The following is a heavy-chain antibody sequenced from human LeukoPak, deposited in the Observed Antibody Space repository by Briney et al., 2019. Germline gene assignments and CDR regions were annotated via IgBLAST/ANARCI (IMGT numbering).Heavy chain of an antibody. D-gene: IGHD3-10*01. CDR2: ISSSSSYI. CDR3: ASFGIKGRGVIRTPQYYFDY. Sequence: PGGSLRLTCAASGFTFSSYSMNWVRQAPGKGLEWVSSISSSSSYIYYADSVKGRFTISRDNAKNSLYLQMNSLRAEDTAVYYCASFGIKGRGVIRTPQYYFDYWGQGTLVTVSS. V-gene: IGHV3-21*01. CDR1: GFTFSSYS. J-gene: IGHJ4*02.